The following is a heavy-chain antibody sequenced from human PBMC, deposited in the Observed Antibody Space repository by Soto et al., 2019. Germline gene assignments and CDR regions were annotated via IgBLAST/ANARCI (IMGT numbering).Heavy chain of an antibody. Sequence: QVQLVESGGGVVQPGRSLRLSCAASGFTFSSYAMHWVRQAPGKGLEWVAVISYDGSNKYYADSVKGRFTISRDNSKNTLYLQMNSLGAEDTAVYYCEAAGGTGGGGQGTLVTVSS. CDR1: GFTFSSYA. J-gene: IGHJ4*02. V-gene: IGHV3-30-3*01. CDR2: ISYDGSNK. CDR3: EAAGGTGG. D-gene: IGHD6-13*01.